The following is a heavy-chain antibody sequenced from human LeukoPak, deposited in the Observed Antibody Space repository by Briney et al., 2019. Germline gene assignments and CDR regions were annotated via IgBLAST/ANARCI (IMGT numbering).Heavy chain of an antibody. V-gene: IGHV4-39*01. CDR1: GGSISSSSYY. CDR2: IYYSGST. Sequence: SETLSLTCTVSGGSISSSSYYWGWIRQPPGKGLEWIGSIYYSGSTYYNPSLKSRVTISVDTSKNQFSLKLSSVTAADTAVYYCARRRQQLVNYYYYGMDVWGQGTTVTVSS. D-gene: IGHD6-13*01. CDR3: ARRRQQLVNYYYYGMDV. J-gene: IGHJ6*02.